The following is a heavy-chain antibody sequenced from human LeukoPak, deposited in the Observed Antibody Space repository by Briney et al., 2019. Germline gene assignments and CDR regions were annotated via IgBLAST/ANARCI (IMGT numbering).Heavy chain of an antibody. CDR2: IKQGGSEK. V-gene: IGHV3-7*01. CDR3: ARVRGGYNSNDASGDY. Sequence: GGSLRLSCAASGFTFSSYWMSWVRQAPGKWLEWVANIKQGGSEKYYVDSVKGRFTISRDNAKNSLYLQMNSLRAEDTAVYYCARVRGGYNSNDASGDYWGQGTLVTVSS. J-gene: IGHJ4*02. CDR1: GFTFSSYW. D-gene: IGHD1-1*01.